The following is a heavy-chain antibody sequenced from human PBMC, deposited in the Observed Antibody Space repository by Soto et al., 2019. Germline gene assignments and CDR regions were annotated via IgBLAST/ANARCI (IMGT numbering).Heavy chain of an antibody. CDR1: GYTFTYRY. CDR2: ITPFNGNT. CDR3: EISLMVYAIRYYYYGMDV. J-gene: IGHJ6*02. V-gene: IGHV1-45*02. Sequence: QMQLVQSGAEVKKTGSSVKVSCKASGYTFTYRYLHWVRQATGQALEWMVWITPFNGNTNYAQKFQDRVTITRDRSKITADIELISLRSEDKAMYYCEISLMVYAIRYYYYGMDVWGQGNTVTFSS. D-gene: IGHD2-8*01.